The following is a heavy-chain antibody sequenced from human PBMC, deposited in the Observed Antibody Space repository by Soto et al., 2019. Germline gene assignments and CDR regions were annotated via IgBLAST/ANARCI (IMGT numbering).Heavy chain of an antibody. V-gene: IGHV1-18*01. CDR3: AREGPRPYYYYGMDV. CDR2: ISGYNGKT. Sequence: QVQLVQSGAEVKKPGASVKVSCKSSGYTFSMSGISWVRQAPGQGLEWMGWISGYNGKTNYEQKFQDRVTMTTDTSTNMAYMELRSLRSDDTAVYYCAREGPRPYYYYGMDVWGQGTIVTVSS. J-gene: IGHJ6*02. CDR1: GYTFSMSG.